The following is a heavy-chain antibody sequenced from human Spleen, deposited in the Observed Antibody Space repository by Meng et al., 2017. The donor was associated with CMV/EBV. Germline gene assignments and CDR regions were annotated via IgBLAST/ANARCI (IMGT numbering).Heavy chain of an antibody. CDR1: GFTFSSYW. J-gene: IGHJ4*02. Sequence: GSLGLSGAASGFTFSSYWMTWVRQAPGKGMEGVAKIKKDGREKYYVDSVKGRFTISRDNAKNSLYRQMNSLRAEDTAVYYCAHSPDYWGQGTLVTVSS. CDR2: IKKDGREK. V-gene: IGHV3-7*01. D-gene: IGHD4-11*01. CDR3: AHSPDY.